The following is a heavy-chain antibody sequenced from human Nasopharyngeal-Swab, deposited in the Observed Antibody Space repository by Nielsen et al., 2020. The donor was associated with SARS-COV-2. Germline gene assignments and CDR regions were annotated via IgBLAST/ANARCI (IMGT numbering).Heavy chain of an antibody. V-gene: IGHV3-48*03. J-gene: IGHJ6*02. D-gene: IGHD4-17*01. CDR2: ISSSGSTI. CDR3: ARSTTVRSWNYYGMDV. Sequence: WIRQPPGKGLEWVSYISSSGSTIYYADSEKGRFTISRDNAKNSLYLRMNSLRAEDTAVYYCARSTTVRSWNYYGMDVWGQGATVTVSS.